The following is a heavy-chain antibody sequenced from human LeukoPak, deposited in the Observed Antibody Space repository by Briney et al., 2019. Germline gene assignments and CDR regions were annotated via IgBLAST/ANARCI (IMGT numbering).Heavy chain of an antibody. CDR2: MNAKSGNA. V-gene: IGHV1-8*01. CDR3: ARGAVSGDCSDSSCYHFDI. Sequence: ASVKVSCKASGNTFTSEINWVRQATGQGLEWMGWMNAKSGNADYSPKFQGRVTMTRDISITTAYMELSSLRSDDTAVYYCARGAVSGDCSDSSCYHFDIWAQGTMVIVSS. J-gene: IGHJ3*02. D-gene: IGHD2-15*01. CDR1: GNTFTSE.